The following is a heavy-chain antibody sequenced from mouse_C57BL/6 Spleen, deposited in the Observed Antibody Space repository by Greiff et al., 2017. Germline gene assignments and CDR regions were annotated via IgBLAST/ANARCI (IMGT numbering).Heavy chain of an antibody. CDR2: ISSGSSTI. CDR1: GFTFSDYG. Sequence: EVKVVESGGGLVKPGGSLKLSCAASGFTFSDYGMHWVRQAPEKGLEWVAYISSGSSTIYYADTVKGRFTISRDNAKNTLFLQMTSLRSEDTAMYYCARSGYYVDAMDYWGQGTSVTVSS. D-gene: IGHD2-3*01. J-gene: IGHJ4*01. V-gene: IGHV5-17*01. CDR3: ARSGYYVDAMDY.